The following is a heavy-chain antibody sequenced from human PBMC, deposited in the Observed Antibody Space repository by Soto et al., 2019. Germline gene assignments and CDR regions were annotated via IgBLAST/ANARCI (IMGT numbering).Heavy chain of an antibody. CDR3: ARQTVAGADYYYGMDV. Sequence: SETLSLTCTVSGGSISSGSYYWGWIRQPPGKGLEWIGSIYYSGSTYYNPSLKRRVTISVDTSKNLFSLKLSSVTAADTAVYYCARQTVAGADYYYGMDVWGQGTTVTVSS. D-gene: IGHD6-19*01. CDR1: GGSISSGSYY. V-gene: IGHV4-39*01. J-gene: IGHJ6*02. CDR2: IYYSGST.